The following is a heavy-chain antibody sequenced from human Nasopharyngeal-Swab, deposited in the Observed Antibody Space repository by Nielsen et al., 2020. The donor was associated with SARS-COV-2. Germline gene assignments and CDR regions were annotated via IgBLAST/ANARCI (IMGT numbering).Heavy chain of an antibody. CDR2: VSSSGGST. J-gene: IGHJ3*01. V-gene: IGHV3-23*01. CDR1: GFTFTIYA. Sequence: GGSLRLSCAASGFTFTIYAMAWVRRAPGRGLQWVTGVSSSGGSTYYTDSVKERFTISRDNSKNTLYLEMHSLRVEDTAVYYCAKDGVVRGDALDLWGQGTMVTVSS. CDR3: AKDGVVRGDALDL. D-gene: IGHD3-10*01.